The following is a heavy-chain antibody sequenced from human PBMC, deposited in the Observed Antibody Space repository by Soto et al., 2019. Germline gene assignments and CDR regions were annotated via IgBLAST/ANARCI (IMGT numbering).Heavy chain of an antibody. J-gene: IGHJ6*02. Sequence: GESLKISCKGSGYSFTSYWIGWGRQMPGKGLEWMGIIYPGDSDTRYSPSFQGQVTISADKSISTAYLQWSSLKASDTAMYYCATSTVDTANYYYGMDVWGQGTTVTVSS. D-gene: IGHD5-18*01. CDR1: GYSFTSYW. V-gene: IGHV5-51*01. CDR3: ATSTVDTANYYYGMDV. CDR2: IYPGDSDT.